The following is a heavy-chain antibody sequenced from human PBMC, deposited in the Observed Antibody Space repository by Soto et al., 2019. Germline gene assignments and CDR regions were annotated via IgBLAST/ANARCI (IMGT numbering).Heavy chain of an antibody. CDR3: AKDYRSSYVEGLLDY. V-gene: IGHV3-23*01. CDR2: ISGSGDIT. D-gene: IGHD1-26*01. CDR1: GFTFSSYA. Sequence: GGSLRLSCAASGFTFSSYAMSWVRQAPGKGLEWVSAISGSGDITYYADSVKGRFTISRDNSKNTLYLQMNSLRAEDTAVYYCAKDYRSSYVEGLLDYWGQGTLVTVSS. J-gene: IGHJ4*02.